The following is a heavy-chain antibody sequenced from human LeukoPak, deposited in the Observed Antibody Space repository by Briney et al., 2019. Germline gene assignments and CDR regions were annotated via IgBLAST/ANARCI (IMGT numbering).Heavy chain of an antibody. CDR3: ARDKDQTPMYSSSWYSGNWFDP. D-gene: IGHD6-13*01. J-gene: IGHJ5*02. CDR2: ISAYNGNT. CDR1: GYTFTSYG. V-gene: IGHV1-18*01. Sequence: ASVKVSCKASGYTFTSYGISWVRQAPGQGLEWMGWISAYNGNTNYAQKLQGRVTMTTDTSTSTAYMELRSLRSDDTAVYYCARDKDQTPMYSSSWYSGNWFDPWGQGTLVTVSS.